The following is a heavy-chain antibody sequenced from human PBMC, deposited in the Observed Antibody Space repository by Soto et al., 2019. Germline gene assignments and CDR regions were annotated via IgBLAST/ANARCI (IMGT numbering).Heavy chain of an antibody. J-gene: IGHJ6*03. D-gene: IGHD3-10*01. CDR2: IYYSGST. CDR1: GGSISSGGYY. CDR3: ARDSGDRGDDWYYYYYMDV. Sequence: QVQLQESGPGLVKPSQTLSLTCTVSGGSISSGGYYWSWIRQHPGKGLEWIGYIYYSGSTYYNPSLKSRVTISVDTSKNQFSLKLSSVTAADTAVYYCARDSGDRGDDWYYYYYMDVWGKGTTVTSP. V-gene: IGHV4-31*03.